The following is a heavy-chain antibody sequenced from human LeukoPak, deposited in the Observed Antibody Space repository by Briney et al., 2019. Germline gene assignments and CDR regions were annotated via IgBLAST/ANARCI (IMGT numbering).Heavy chain of an antibody. Sequence: GGSLRLSCAASEFTFSNYALHWVRQAPGKGLQWVAVISYDGNTIHYADSVKGRFIISRDTSKNTLYLQMNSLRAEDTAVYYCAKDGGLWVSAHWGDSWGRGTLVTVSS. J-gene: IGHJ4*02. CDR1: EFTFSNYA. CDR2: ISYDGNTI. D-gene: IGHD7-27*01. CDR3: AKDGGLWVSAHWGDS. V-gene: IGHV3-30-3*01.